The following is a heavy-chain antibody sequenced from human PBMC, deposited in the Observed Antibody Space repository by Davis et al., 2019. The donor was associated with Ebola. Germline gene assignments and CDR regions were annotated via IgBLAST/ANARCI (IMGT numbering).Heavy chain of an antibody. D-gene: IGHD4-17*01. CDR3: ARLGSGDYGIDY. V-gene: IGHV4-61*08. Sequence: SETLSLTCTVSGGSVSSDGSCWTWIRQPPGQGLEWIGYIYYSGSTNYNPSLKSRVTISVDTSKNQFSLKLSSVAAADTAVYFCARLGSGDYGIDYWGQGTLVTVSS. CDR1: GGSVSSDGSC. J-gene: IGHJ4*02. CDR2: IYYSGST.